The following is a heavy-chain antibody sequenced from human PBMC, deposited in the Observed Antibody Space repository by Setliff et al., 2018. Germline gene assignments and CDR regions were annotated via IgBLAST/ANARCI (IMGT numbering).Heavy chain of an antibody. V-gene: IGHV1-18*01. CDR2: ISAYNGDT. CDR3: ARDRRNIVVAVVNAAFDI. D-gene: IGHD2-15*01. CDR1: SYTFSSYG. Sequence: ASVKVSCKASSYTFSSYGISWVRQAPGQGLEWMGWISAYNGDTNFAQNLQGRVTMTTDTSTSTAYMELRSLRSDDTAVYYCARDRRNIVVAVVNAAFDIWGQGTMVTVSS. J-gene: IGHJ3*02.